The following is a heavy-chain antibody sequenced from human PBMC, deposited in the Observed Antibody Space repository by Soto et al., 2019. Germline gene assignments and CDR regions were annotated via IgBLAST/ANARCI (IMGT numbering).Heavy chain of an antibody. J-gene: IGHJ5*02. CDR1: GGSISSYY. CDR2: IYYSGST. D-gene: IGHD6-6*01. CDR3: ARRSYSSSPQGFWYWFDP. V-gene: IGHV4-59*08. Sequence: PSETLSLTCTVSGGSISSYYWSWIRQPPGKGLEWIGYIYYSGSTNYNPSLKSRVTISVDTSKNQFSLKLSSVTAADTAVYYCARRSYSSSPQGFWYWFDPWGQGTLVTVSS.